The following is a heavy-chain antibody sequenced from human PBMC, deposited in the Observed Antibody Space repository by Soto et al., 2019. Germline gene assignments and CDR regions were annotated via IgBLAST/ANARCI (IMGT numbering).Heavy chain of an antibody. CDR2: ISYDGSNK. J-gene: IGHJ4*02. V-gene: IGHV3-30*03. D-gene: IGHD6-6*01. CDR1: GFTFSSCG. CDR3: ASEYSSSSVGPPNFDY. Sequence: GGSLRLSCAASGFTFSSCGMHWVCQAPGKGLEWVAVISYDGSNKYYADSVKGRFTISRDNAKNSLYLQMNSLRAEDTAVYYCASEYSSSSVGPPNFDYSGQGTLVTVSS.